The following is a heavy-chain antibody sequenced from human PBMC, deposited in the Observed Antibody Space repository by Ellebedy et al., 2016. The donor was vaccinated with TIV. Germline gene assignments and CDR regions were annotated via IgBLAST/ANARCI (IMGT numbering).Heavy chain of an antibody. V-gene: IGHV3-30*04. Sequence: GGSLRLSCAASGFNLNSYAMHWVRQAQGKGLEWVAVISKDGSFKHYADSVQGRFTISRDNSKNPMYLQMNSLRAEDTAVYYCAAGVEYSSTWPSFLDYWGQGSLVIVSS. CDR3: AAGVEYSSTWPSFLDY. CDR2: ISKDGSFK. D-gene: IGHD6-6*01. J-gene: IGHJ4*02. CDR1: GFNLNSYA.